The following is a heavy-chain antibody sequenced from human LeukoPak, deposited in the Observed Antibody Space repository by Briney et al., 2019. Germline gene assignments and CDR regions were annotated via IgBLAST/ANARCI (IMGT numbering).Heavy chain of an antibody. CDR3: ARVGDYASDAFDI. J-gene: IGHJ3*02. D-gene: IGHD4-17*01. CDR1: GYTFTSFG. V-gene: IGHV1-2*02. Sequence: ASVKVSCKASGYTFTSFGFSWVRQAPGQGLEWMGWINPNSGGTNYAQKFQGRVTMTRDTSISTAYMELSRLRSDDTAVYYCARVGDYASDAFDIWGQGTMVTVSS. CDR2: INPNSGGT.